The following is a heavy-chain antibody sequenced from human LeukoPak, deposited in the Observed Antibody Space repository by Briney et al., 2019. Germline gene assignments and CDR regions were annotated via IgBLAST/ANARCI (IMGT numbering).Heavy chain of an antibody. CDR1: GFIFRTYW. D-gene: IGHD6-19*01. CDR2: IKQYESET. CDR3: VREGTTVALFDY. J-gene: IGHJ4*02. V-gene: IGHV3-7*01. Sequence: GGSLRLSCAASGFIFRTYWMSWVRQAPGKALEWVANIKQYESETYYLDPVKGRFTISRDNAENSLYLQMNSLRVEDTAVYYCVREGTTVALFDYWGQGSLVTVSS.